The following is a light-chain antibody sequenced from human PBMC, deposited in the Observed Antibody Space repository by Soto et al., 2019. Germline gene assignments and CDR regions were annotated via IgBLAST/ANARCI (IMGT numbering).Light chain of an antibody. Sequence: QSVLTQPASVSGSPGQSITISCTGTSSDVGGYNYVSRYQQHPGKAPKLMIYDVTNRPSGVSNRFSGSKSDNTASLTISGLQAEDEADYYCSSYTSSSTLEVFGTGTKLTVL. V-gene: IGLV2-14*01. CDR3: SSYTSSSTLEV. CDR2: DVT. J-gene: IGLJ1*01. CDR1: SSDVGGYNY.